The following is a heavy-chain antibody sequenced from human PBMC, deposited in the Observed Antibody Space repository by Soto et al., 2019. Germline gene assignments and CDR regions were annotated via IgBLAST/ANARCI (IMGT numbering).Heavy chain of an antibody. CDR1: GGSISSSSYY. J-gene: IGHJ4*02. CDR2: IYYSGST. CDR3: ARARPVDY. D-gene: IGHD6-6*01. Sequence: SETLSLTCTVSGGSISSSSYYWGWIRQPPGKGLEWIGSIYYSGSTYYNPSLKSRVTISVDTSKNQFSLKLSSVTAADTAVYYCARARPVDYRGQAPLVTVSS. V-gene: IGHV4-39*01.